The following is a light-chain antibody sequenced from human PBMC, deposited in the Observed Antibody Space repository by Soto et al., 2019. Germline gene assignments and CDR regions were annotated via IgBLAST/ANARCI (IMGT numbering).Light chain of an antibody. J-gene: IGLJ1*01. CDR1: KSDIGGYDF. V-gene: IGLV2-8*01. Sequence: QSALTQPPSASGSPGQSVTISCTGTKSDIGGYDFVSWYQHHPGKAPRLIIYEVVQRPSGVPDRFSGSKSGNTASLTVSGLQAVEEAADFCKSYAGSNSYVFGSGTKLTVL. CDR2: EVV. CDR3: KSYAGSNSYV.